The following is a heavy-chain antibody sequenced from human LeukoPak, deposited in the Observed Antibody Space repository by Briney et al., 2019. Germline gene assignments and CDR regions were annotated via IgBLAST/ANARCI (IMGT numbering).Heavy chain of an antibody. CDR2: IKQDGSEK. CDR1: GFTFSSYW. CDR3: ARDLPYDYGDYGYYFDY. D-gene: IGHD4-17*01. J-gene: IGHJ4*02. V-gene: IGHV3-7*01. Sequence: SGGSLRLSCAASGFTFSSYWMSWVRQAPGKGLEWVANIKQDGSEKYYVDSVKGRFTISRDNAKNSLYLQMNSLRAEDTAVYYCARDLPYDYGDYGYYFDYWGQGTLVTVSS.